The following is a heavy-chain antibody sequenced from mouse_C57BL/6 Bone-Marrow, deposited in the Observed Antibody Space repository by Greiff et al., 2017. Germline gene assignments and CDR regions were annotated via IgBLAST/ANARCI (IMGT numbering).Heavy chain of an antibody. CDR1: GYTFTDHT. V-gene: IGHV1-78*01. CDR3: ARSGFYAMDY. J-gene: IGHJ4*01. CDR2: IFPRDGST. Sequence: VQLQQSDAELVKPGASVKISCTVSGYTFTDHTIHWMQQTPEQGLEWIGYIFPRDGSTKYNEKFKGKATLTADKSSSTAYMKLNSMASEDSAVYFCARSGFYAMDYWGQGTSVTVSS.